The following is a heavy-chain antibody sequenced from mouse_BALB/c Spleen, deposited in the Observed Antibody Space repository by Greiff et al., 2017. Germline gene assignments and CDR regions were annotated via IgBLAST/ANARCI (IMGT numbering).Heavy chain of an antibody. J-gene: IGHJ2*01. CDR2: ISSGSSTI. Sequence: EVKVVESGGGLVQPGGSRKLSCAASGFTFSSFGMHWVRQAPEKGLEWVAYISSGSSTIYYADTVKGRFTISRDNPKNTLFLQMTSLRSEDTAMYYCARYYGYYFDYWGQGTTLTVSA. CDR3: ARYYGYYFDY. CDR1: GFTFSSFG. D-gene: IGHD1-1*01. V-gene: IGHV5-17*02.